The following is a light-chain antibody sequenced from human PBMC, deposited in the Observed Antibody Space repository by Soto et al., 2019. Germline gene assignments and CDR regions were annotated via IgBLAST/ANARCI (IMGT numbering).Light chain of an antibody. CDR1: QSISSW. Sequence: DIQMTQSPSTLSASVGDRITSTYRASQSISSWLAWYQQKPGKAPKLLIYDASSLESGVPSRFSGSGSGTEFTLTISRLQPDDFATYYCQQYNSYWTFGQGTKVEIK. J-gene: IGKJ1*01. CDR2: DAS. CDR3: QQYNSYWT. V-gene: IGKV1-5*01.